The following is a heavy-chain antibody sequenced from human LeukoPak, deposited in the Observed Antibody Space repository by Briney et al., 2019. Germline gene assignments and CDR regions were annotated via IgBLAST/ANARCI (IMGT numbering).Heavy chain of an antibody. CDR1: GGSISSYY. V-gene: IGHV4-59*01. CDR3: ARDGGTDGYNWAIDY. Sequence: KPSETLSLTCTVSGGSISSYYWSWIRQPPGKGLEWIGYIYYSGSTNYNPSLKSRVTISVDTSKNQFSLKLRSVTAADTAVYYCARDGGTDGYNWAIDYWGQGTLVTVSS. D-gene: IGHD5-24*01. J-gene: IGHJ4*02. CDR2: IYYSGST.